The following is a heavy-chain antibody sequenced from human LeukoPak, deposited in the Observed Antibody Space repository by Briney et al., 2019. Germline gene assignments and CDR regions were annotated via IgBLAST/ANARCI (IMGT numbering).Heavy chain of an antibody. CDR2: IHSNGIA. V-gene: IGHV4-59*01. Sequence: PSETLSLTCTVSGGSISNYYWSWIRQPPGKGLECVGFIHSNGIANYNRSLNSRASISRDTSRSQVSLKLSSVTAADTAVYYCASSNLGSLGQFDSWGQGTLVTVSS. J-gene: IGHJ5*01. CDR1: GGSISNYY. D-gene: IGHD3-10*01. CDR3: ASSNLGSLGQFDS.